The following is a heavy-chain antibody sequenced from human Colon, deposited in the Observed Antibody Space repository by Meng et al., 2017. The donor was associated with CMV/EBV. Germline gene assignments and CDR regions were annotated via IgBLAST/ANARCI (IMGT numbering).Heavy chain of an antibody. Sequence: QVHLMQSGAEMGEPGASVKVSCKASGYTFTGYLIHWVRQAPGQGLEWMGWINPYSGDTIYAQKFEVGVTMTRDASITTAHLELSSLKSDDTAVYYCGTFGGDFDYWGQGTLVTVSS. CDR3: GTFGGDFDY. CDR1: GYTFTGYL. J-gene: IGHJ4*02. D-gene: IGHD3-3*01. CDR2: INPYSGDT. V-gene: IGHV1-2*02.